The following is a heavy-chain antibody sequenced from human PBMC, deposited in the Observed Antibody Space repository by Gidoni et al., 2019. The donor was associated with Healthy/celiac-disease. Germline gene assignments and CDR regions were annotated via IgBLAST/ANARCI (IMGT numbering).Heavy chain of an antibody. CDR3: ARISRLGSGYLDYYGMDV. CDR1: GGSIRSCSYY. CDR2: INYSWST. V-gene: IGHV4-39*01. Sequence: QLQLQESGPGLVTPSETLSLTCTVSGGSIRSCSYYWGWIRQPPGKGLEWIGSINYSWSTYDNRSLKRRVTISVDTSKNQFSLKLSSVTAADTAVYYCARISRLGSGYLDYYGMDVWGQGTTVTVSS. J-gene: IGHJ6*02. D-gene: IGHD3-3*01.